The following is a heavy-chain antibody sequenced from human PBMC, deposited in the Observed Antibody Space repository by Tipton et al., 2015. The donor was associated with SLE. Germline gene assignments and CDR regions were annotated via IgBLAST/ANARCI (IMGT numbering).Heavy chain of an antibody. V-gene: IGHV3-74*01. J-gene: IGHJ6*02. CDR2: INSDRSST. CDR3: ARDIGIAVAGSPYGMDV. CDR1: GFTFSSYW. D-gene: IGHD6-19*01. Sequence: SLRLSCAASGFTFSSYWMHWVRQAPGKGLVWVSRINSDRSSTSYADSVKGRFTISRDNAKNTLYLQMNSLRAEDTAVYYCARDIGIAVAGSPYGMDVWGQGTTVTVSS.